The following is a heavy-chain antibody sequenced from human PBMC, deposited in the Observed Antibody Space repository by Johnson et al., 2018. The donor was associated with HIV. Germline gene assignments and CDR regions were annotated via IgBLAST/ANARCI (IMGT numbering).Heavy chain of an antibody. Sequence: VQLVESGGGLVQPGRSLRLSCAASGFTFDDYAMHWVRQAPGKGLEWVSGLSWNSGSIGYADSVKGRFTISRDNSKNTLYLQMNSLRAEDTAVYYCARDRHSSSFDAFDIWGQGTMVTVSS. D-gene: IGHD6-6*01. J-gene: IGHJ3*02. CDR1: GFTFDDYA. CDR2: LSWNSGSI. V-gene: IGHV3-9*01. CDR3: ARDRHSSSFDAFDI.